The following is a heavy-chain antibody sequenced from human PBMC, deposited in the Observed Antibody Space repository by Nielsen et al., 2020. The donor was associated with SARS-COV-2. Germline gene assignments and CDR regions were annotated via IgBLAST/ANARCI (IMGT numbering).Heavy chain of an antibody. V-gene: IGHV1-69*04. Sequence: SVKVSCKASGGTFSSYAISWVRQAPGQGLEWMGRIIPILGIANYAQKFQGRVTITADKSTSTAYMELSSLRSDDTAVYYCARDFTVTTGEYYYYYGMDVWGQGTTVTVSS. CDR2: IIPILGIA. J-gene: IGHJ6*02. CDR3: ARDFTVTTGEYYYYYGMDV. CDR1: GGTFSSYA. D-gene: IGHD4-17*01.